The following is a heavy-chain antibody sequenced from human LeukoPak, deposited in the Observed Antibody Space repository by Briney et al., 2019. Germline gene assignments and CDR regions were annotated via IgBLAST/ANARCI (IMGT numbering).Heavy chain of an antibody. CDR3: ARAPYSRSGEFDY. Sequence: GGSLRLSCAASGFTFSSYSMNWVRQAPGKGLEWVSVIYSGGSTYYADSVKGRFTISRDNSKNTLYLQMNSLRAEDTAVYYCARAPYSRSGEFDYWGQGTLVTVSS. J-gene: IGHJ4*02. D-gene: IGHD3-16*01. CDR1: GFTFSSYS. CDR2: IYSGGST. V-gene: IGHV3-53*01.